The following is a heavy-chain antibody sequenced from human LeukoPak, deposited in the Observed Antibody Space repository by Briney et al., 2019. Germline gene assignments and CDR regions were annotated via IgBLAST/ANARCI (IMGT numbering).Heavy chain of an antibody. J-gene: IGHJ3*02. CDR2: INSDGSST. CDR1: RFTFSSYW. CDR3: ARTIGSKNAFDI. Sequence: GESLRLSCAASRFTFSSYWMHWVRQAPGKGLVWVSRINSDGSSTTYADSVKGRFTISRDNAKNTLYLQMNSLRAEDTAVYYCARTIGSKNAFDIWGQGTMVTVSS. D-gene: IGHD1-26*01. V-gene: IGHV3-74*01.